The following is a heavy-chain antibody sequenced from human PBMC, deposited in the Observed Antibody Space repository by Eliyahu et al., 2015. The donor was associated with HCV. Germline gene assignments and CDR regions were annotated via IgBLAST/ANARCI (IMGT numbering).Heavy chain of an antibody. V-gene: IGHV3-53*01. CDR1: GLIVSSSX. CDR3: ARDLRYGDGYYYYYHGMDV. Sequence: EVQLAESGGGLIEPGGSLRLSCAASGLIVSSSXXSWIRQAPGKGLEWXSVIYRSGDKYYADAVKGRFSISRDXSENMLYLQMNNLRADDTAVYYCARDLRYGDGYYYYYHGMDVWGQGTKVTVSS. D-gene: IGHD4-17*01. CDR2: IYRSGDK. J-gene: IGHJ6*02.